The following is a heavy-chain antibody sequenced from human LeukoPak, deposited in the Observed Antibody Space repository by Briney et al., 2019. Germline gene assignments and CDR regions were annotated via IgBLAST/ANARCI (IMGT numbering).Heavy chain of an antibody. CDR3: AKDYFDTRGLIN. V-gene: IGHV3-23*01. CDR2: IEVGGAIT. CDR1: GFTFSSYA. J-gene: IGHJ4*02. D-gene: IGHD3-22*01. Sequence: GGSLRLSCAASGFTFSSYAMTWVRRAPGKGLEWVSTIEVGGAITHYAASVKGRFTISRDNSKNTLYLQMNSLRAEDTAVYYCAKDYFDTRGLINWGQGILVTVSS.